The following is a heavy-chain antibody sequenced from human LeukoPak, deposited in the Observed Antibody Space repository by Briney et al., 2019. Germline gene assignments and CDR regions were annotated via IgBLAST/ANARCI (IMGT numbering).Heavy chain of an antibody. Sequence: SVKVSCKASGYTFTYHGFSWVRQAPGQGLEWMGWISSYNGNTNYLEKFQGRLTMTTDTSTSTTYMELRSLTSDDTAVYYCARDRASAGTGGAYWGEGSLVTVSS. CDR2: ISSYNGNT. J-gene: IGHJ4*02. CDR1: GYTFTYHG. CDR3: ARDRASAGTGGAY. V-gene: IGHV1-18*01. D-gene: IGHD6-13*01.